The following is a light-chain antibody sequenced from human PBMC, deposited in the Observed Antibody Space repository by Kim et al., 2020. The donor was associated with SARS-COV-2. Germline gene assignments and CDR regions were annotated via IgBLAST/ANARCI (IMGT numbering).Light chain of an antibody. CDR3: QQRSNWPPWT. CDR1: ESVSGF. J-gene: IGKJ1*01. V-gene: IGKV3-11*01. Sequence: SPGERATHSSRPSESVSGFLAWYQDKPSHAPRLLIYDASNRATGNPARFSGSGSGTDFTHTISSLEPEDFAIYYCQQRSNWPPWTFGQGTQVDIK. CDR2: DAS.